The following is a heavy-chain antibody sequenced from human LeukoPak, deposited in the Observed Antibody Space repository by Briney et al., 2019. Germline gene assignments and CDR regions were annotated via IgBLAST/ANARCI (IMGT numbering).Heavy chain of an antibody. CDR3: GAGAYFDY. CDR1: GFTFSSYG. Sequence: GGSLRLSCAASGFTFSSYGMHWVRQAPGKGLEWVAVISYDGSNKYYADSAKGRFTISRDNSKNTLYLQMNSLRAEDTAVYYCGAGAYFDYWGQGTLVTVSS. CDR2: ISYDGSNK. J-gene: IGHJ4*02. D-gene: IGHD6-13*01. V-gene: IGHV3-30*03.